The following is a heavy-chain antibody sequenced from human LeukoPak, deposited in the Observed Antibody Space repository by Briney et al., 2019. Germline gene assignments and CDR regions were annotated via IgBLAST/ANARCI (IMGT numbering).Heavy chain of an antibody. CDR3: AVGITILGVAASFDS. CDR1: GGSITSHY. Sequence: SETLSLTCTVSGGSITSHYWTWIRQPPGKGLEWIGDIDHRGTATYNPSLKSRLTISADASKNQFSLKLNSVTDADTAVYYCAVGITILGVAASFDSWGQGNLVIVSS. V-gene: IGHV4-34*01. J-gene: IGHJ4*02. D-gene: IGHD3-3*01. CDR2: IDHRGTA.